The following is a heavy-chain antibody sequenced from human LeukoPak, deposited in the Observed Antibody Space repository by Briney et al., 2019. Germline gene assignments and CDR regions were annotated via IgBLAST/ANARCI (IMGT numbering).Heavy chain of an antibody. Sequence: ASVKVSCKASGGTFSSYAISWVRQAPGQGLEWMGGIIPIFGTANYAQKFQGRVTITADESTSTAYMELSSLRSEDTAVYYCADGYCSSTSCYDSPNYYYYYGMDVWGQGTTVTVSS. CDR2: IIPIFGTA. CDR3: ADGYCSSTSCYDSPNYYYYYGMDV. J-gene: IGHJ6*02. CDR1: GGTFSSYA. D-gene: IGHD2-2*03. V-gene: IGHV1-69*13.